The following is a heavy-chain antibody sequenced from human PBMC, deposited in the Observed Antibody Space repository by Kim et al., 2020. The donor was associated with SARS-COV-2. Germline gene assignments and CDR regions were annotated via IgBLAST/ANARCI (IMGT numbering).Heavy chain of an antibody. J-gene: IGHJ5*02. D-gene: IGHD6-19*01. Sequence: GGSLRLSCAASGFTFSSYSMNWVRQAPGKGLEWVSSISSSSSYIYYADSVKGRFTISRDNAKNSLYLQMNSLRAEDTAVYYCARELPKGGSGWYHTLNWFDPCGQGTLVTVSS. CDR2: ISSSSSYI. CDR1: GFTFSSYS. V-gene: IGHV3-21*01. CDR3: ARELPKGGSGWYHTLNWFDP.